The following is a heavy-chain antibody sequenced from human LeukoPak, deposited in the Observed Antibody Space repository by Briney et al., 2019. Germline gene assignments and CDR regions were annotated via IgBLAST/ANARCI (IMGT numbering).Heavy chain of an antibody. D-gene: IGHD1-26*01. Sequence: PGGSLRLSCAASGFTLSSYGMHWVRQAPGKGLEWVAVIWYDGSNKYYADSVKGRFTISRDNSKNTLYLQMNSLRAEDTAVYYCARGRVGATTHYYYGMDVWGQGTTVTVSS. V-gene: IGHV3-33*01. CDR3: ARGRVGATTHYYYGMDV. CDR2: IWYDGSNK. CDR1: GFTLSSYG. J-gene: IGHJ6*02.